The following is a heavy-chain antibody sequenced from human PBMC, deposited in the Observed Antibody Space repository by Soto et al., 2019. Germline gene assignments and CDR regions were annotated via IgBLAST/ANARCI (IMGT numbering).Heavy chain of an antibody. CDR2: IIPIVGTA. J-gene: IGHJ3*02. CDR3: ARRGGPPPEEFDAFDI. Sequence: QVQLVQSGAEVKKPGSSVKVSCKASGGTFSSYAISWVRQAPGQGLEWMGGIIPIVGTANYAQKFQGRVTITADESTSTAYMELSSLRSEDTAVYYCARRGGPPPEEFDAFDIWGKGTMVTVSS. V-gene: IGHV1-69*01. CDR1: GGTFSSYA. D-gene: IGHD3-10*01.